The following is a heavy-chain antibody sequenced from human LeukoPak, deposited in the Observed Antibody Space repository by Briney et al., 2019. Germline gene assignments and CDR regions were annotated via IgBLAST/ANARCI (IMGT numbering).Heavy chain of an antibody. CDR3: ARDGNRGQQLVPCWWFDP. Sequence: PSETLSLNCAVFGGSFTGYYWSWIRQPPGKGLEWIGYIYYSGSTNYNPSLKSRVTISVDTSKNQFSLKLSSVTAADTAVYYCARDGNRGQQLVPCWWFDPWGQGTLVTVSS. J-gene: IGHJ5*02. V-gene: IGHV4-59*01. CDR2: IYYSGST. CDR1: GGSFTGYY. D-gene: IGHD6-13*01.